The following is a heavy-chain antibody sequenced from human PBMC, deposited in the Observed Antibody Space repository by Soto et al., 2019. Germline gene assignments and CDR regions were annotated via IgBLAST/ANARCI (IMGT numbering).Heavy chain of an antibody. V-gene: IGHV3-30*07. CDR3: GRDKWVPSLDY. J-gene: IGHJ4*02. D-gene: IGHD1-26*01. Sequence: DSVQGRFTIYRDNSMDTLYLQMTSLRPEDTAIYYCGRDKWVPSLDYWGQGTIVTVSS.